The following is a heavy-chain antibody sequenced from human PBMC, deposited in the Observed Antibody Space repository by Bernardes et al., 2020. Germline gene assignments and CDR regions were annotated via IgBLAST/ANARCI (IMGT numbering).Heavy chain of an antibody. D-gene: IGHD2-2*01. Sequence: GGSLRLSCAASGFTFSSYSMNWVRQAPGKGLEWVSSISSSSSYIYYADSVKGRFTISRDNAKNSLYLQMSSLRAEDTAVYYCARVRMSYAPGPLHYYYYYMDVWGKGTTVTVSS. CDR1: GFTFSSYS. V-gene: IGHV3-21*01. CDR3: ARVRMSYAPGPLHYYYYYMDV. J-gene: IGHJ6*03. CDR2: ISSSSSYI.